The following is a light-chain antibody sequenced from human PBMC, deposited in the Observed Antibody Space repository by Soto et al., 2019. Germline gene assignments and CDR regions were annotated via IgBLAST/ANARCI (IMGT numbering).Light chain of an antibody. CDR3: QSYDSSLSIWV. V-gene: IGLV1-40*01. Sequence: QSVLTQPPSVSGAPGQRVTISCTGSSSNIGAGYDVHWYKQLPGAAPKLLISSNTNRPSGVPDRFSGSKSGTSASLAITGLQAEDEADYYCQSYDSSLSIWVFGGGTQLTVL. CDR2: SNT. CDR1: SSNIGAGYD. J-gene: IGLJ3*02.